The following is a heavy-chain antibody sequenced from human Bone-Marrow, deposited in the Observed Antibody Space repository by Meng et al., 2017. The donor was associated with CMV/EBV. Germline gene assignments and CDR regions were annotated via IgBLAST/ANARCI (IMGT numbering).Heavy chain of an antibody. CDR1: GYTFSAYY. CDR3: ARWNWNQQSFDY. D-gene: IGHD1-1*01. Sequence: ASVKVSCKASGYTFSAYYMHWVRQAPGQGLEWMGWINPNSGGINYAQKFQGRVTMTRDTSISTAYMELSRLRSEDTAVYYCARWNWNQQSFDYWGQGTLVTVSS. V-gene: IGHV1-2*02. CDR2: INPNSGGI. J-gene: IGHJ4*02.